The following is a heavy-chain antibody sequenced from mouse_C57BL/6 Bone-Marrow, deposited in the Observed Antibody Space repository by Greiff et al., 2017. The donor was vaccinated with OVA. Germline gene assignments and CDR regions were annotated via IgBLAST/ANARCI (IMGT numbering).Heavy chain of an antibody. V-gene: IGHV14-4*01. CDR2: IDPENGDT. Sequence: DVKLVESGAELVRPGASVKLSCTASGFNIKDDYMHWVKQRPEQGLEWIGWIDPENGDTEYASKFQGKATITADTSSNTAYLQLSSLTSEDTAVYYCTTSGLYYFDYWGQGTTLTVSS. CDR3: TTSGLYYFDY. CDR1: GFNIKDDY. J-gene: IGHJ2*01.